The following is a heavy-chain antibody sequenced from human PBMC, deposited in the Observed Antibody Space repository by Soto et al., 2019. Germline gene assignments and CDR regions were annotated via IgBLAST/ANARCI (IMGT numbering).Heavy chain of an antibody. D-gene: IGHD4-17*01. CDR2: ISAYNGNT. Sequence: GASVKVSCKASGYTFTSYGISWVRQAPGQGLEWMGWISAYNGNTNYAQKLQGRVTMTTDTSTSTAYMELRSLRSDDTAVYYCARDLSVTPYDAFAIWGQGTMVTVSS. V-gene: IGHV1-18*01. J-gene: IGHJ3*02. CDR3: ARDLSVTPYDAFAI. CDR1: GYTFTSYG.